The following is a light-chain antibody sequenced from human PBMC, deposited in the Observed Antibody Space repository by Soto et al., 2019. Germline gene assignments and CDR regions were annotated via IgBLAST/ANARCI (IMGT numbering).Light chain of an antibody. J-gene: IGKJ4*01. V-gene: IGKV1-33*01. CDR3: LQFHNLPT. CDR2: DAT. Sequence: DIQMTQSPSSLSASVGDRVTITCQASQDISNYLNWYQHKPGKAPKILIYDATILETEVPSRFSGSGSATDYTFTISSLQTEDIAIYYCLQFHNLPTFGGGTKVEIK. CDR1: QDISNY.